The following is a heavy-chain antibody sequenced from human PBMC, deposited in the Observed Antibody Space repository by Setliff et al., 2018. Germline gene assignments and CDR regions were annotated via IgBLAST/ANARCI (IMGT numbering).Heavy chain of an antibody. CDR3: ARDKDKDFDF. V-gene: IGHV3-11*05. Sequence: LRLSCEASGFSFREYYMSWIRQAPGKGLEWVSYISVSGTYIDYADSVKGRFTISRDNAKNTLYLQISRLGVEDTAVYYCARDKDKDFDFWGQGTLVIVSS. J-gene: IGHJ4*02. CDR1: GFSFREYY. CDR2: ISVSGTYI.